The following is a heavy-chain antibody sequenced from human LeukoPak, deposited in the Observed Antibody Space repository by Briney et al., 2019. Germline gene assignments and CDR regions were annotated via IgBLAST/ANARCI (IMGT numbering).Heavy chain of an antibody. D-gene: IGHD3-16*01. CDR2: IYYSGST. V-gene: IGHV4-59*08. CDR3: ARPRGDDTFDP. CDR1: GGSISSYY. J-gene: IGHJ5*02. Sequence: SETLSLTCTVSGGSISSYYWSWIRQPPGKGLEWIGYIYYSGSTNYNPSLKSRVTISVDTSKNQFSLKLSSVTAADTAVYYCARPRGDDTFDPWGQGTLVTVSS.